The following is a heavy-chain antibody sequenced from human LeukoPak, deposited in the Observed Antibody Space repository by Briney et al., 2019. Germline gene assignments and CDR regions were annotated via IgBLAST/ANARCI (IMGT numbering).Heavy chain of an antibody. Sequence: GGALRLSCAACGFTFSRYGMHWVRQAPAKGLEGISYMYIDSFTIYHPASVRGRFTISRDNAKNSLFLQMNSLRDEDTAVYYCARDGGGISSGWSPLDKRRQIRQKMTNWGQGTLVTVSS. V-gene: IGHV3-48*02. CDR2: MYIDSFTI. D-gene: IGHD6-19*01. J-gene: IGHJ4*02. CDR3: ARDGGGISSGWSPLDKRRQIRQKMTN. CDR1: GFTFSRYG.